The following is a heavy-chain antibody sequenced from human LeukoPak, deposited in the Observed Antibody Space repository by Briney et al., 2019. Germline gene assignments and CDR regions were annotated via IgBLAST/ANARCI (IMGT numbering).Heavy chain of an antibody. V-gene: IGHV4-39*07. J-gene: IGHJ4*02. CDR1: GGSISSSSHY. Sequence: SETLSLTCTVSGGSISSSSHYWGWIRQPPGKGLEWIGSIYYSGSTYYNPSLKSRVSISVDTSKNQFSLKLSSVTAADTAVYYCARDARVQKWFGELLKTTTYYFDYWGQGTLVTVSS. CDR3: ARDARVQKWFGELLKTTTYYFDY. CDR2: IYYSGST. D-gene: IGHD3-10*01.